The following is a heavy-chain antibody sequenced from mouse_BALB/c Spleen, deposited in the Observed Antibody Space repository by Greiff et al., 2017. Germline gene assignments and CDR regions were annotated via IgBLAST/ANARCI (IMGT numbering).Heavy chain of an antibody. CDR3: TRENYGSSYSWFAY. V-gene: IGHV1-5*01. CDR1: GYTFTSYW. D-gene: IGHD1-1*01. CDR2: IYPGNSDT. Sequence: DVQLQESGTVLARPGASVKMSCKASGYTFTSYWMHWVKQRPGQGLEWIGAIYPGNSDTSYNQKFKGKAKLTAVTSTSTAYMELSSLTNEDSAVYYCTRENYGSSYSWFAYWGQGTLVTVSA. J-gene: IGHJ3*01.